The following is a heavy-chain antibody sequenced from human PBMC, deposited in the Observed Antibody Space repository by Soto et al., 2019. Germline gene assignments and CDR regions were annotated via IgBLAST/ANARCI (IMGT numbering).Heavy chain of an antibody. D-gene: IGHD3-3*01. V-gene: IGHV1-69*02. CDR3: ARVGSIFGVVIKHDSFDI. J-gene: IGHJ3*02. CDR1: GGTFSSYT. Sequence: VKVSCKASGGTFSSYTISWVRQAPGQGLEWMGRIIPILGIANYAQKFQGRVTITADKSTSTAYMELSSLRSEDTAVYYCARVGSIFGVVIKHDSFDIWGQGTMVTVPS. CDR2: IIPILGIA.